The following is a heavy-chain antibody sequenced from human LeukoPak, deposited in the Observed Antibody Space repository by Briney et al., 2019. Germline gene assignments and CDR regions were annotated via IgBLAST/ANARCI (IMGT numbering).Heavy chain of an antibody. D-gene: IGHD6-13*01. J-gene: IGHJ1*01. CDR1: GYTLTIYG. CDR2: ISGYNGNT. Sequence: GASVKVSCKSSGYTLTIYGIIWVRQAPGQGIEWMGWISGYNGNTNYAPKRQGRVTMTTDTSTSTAYTDLRSLGCDAPAPHCCAMTGYISSLYDAKYFHHWGQGILVAVSA. V-gene: IGHV1-18*01. CDR3: AMTGYISSLYDAKYFHH.